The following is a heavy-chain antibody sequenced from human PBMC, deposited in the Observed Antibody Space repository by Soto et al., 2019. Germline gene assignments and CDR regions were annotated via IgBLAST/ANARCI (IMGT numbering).Heavy chain of an antibody. V-gene: IGHV1-69*01. Sequence: LLNRYRKTAGGALSGYASSRVIQDPKQGLEWMGGIIPIFGTANYAQKFQGRVTITADESTSTAYMELSSLRSEDTAVYYCAREVEGYYYDSRTPLGAFDIWGQGTMVTV. J-gene: IGHJ3*02. CDR3: AREVEGYYYDSRTPLGAFDI. CDR1: GGALSGYA. D-gene: IGHD3-22*01. CDR2: IIPIFGTA.